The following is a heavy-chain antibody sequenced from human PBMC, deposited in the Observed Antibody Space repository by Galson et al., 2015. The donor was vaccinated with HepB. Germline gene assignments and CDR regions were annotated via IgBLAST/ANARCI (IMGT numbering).Heavy chain of an antibody. CDR2: TYYRARWYN. CDR1: GDSVSNNNAA. Sequence: CAISGDSVSNNNAAWNWIRKSPSRGLEWLGRTYYRARWYNDYAESLRSRITINPDTSKNQFSLQLKSVNPEDTAVYYCARVFGTIYYYGLDVWGQGTTGAVSS. CDR3: ARVFGTIYYYGLDV. D-gene: IGHD2-2*01. J-gene: IGHJ6*02. V-gene: IGHV6-1*01.